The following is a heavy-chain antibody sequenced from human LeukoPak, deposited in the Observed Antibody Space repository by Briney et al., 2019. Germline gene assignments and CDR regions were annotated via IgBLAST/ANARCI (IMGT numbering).Heavy chain of an antibody. CDR1: GFTFSSYG. Sequence: PGGSLRLSCAASGFTFSSYGMHWVRQAPGKGLEWVAVIWYDGSNKYYADSVKGRFTISRDNSKNTLYLQMNSLRAEDTAVYYCARGGITFFGDYLPYYYYGMDVWGQGTTVTVSS. CDR3: ARGGITFFGDYLPYYYYGMDV. CDR2: IWYDGSNK. J-gene: IGHJ6*02. D-gene: IGHD4-17*01. V-gene: IGHV3-33*01.